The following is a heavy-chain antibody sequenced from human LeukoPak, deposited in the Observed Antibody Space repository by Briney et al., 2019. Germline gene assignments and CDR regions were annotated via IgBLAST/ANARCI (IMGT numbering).Heavy chain of an antibody. J-gene: IGHJ4*02. CDR3: ATSNPGVGPDD. Sequence: AGGSLRLSCAASGFTFSSYGMHWVRQAPGKGLEWVAVIWYDGSNKYYADSVKGRFTISRDNSKNTLYLQMNSLRAEDTAVYYCATSNPGVGPDDWGQGTLVIASP. CDR1: GFTFSSYG. CDR2: IWYDGSNK. D-gene: IGHD1-26*01. V-gene: IGHV3-33*01.